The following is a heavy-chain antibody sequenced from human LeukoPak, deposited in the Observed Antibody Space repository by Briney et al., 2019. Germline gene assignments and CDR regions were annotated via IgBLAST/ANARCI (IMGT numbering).Heavy chain of an antibody. CDR3: AKRAILGYCSGGSCYNFFDY. Sequence: GGSLRLSCAASGFTFSSYAMSWVRQAPGKGLEWVSAISGSGGSTYHADSVKGRFTISRDNSKNTLYLQMNSLRAEDTAVYYCAKRAILGYCSGGSCYNFFDYWGQGTLVTVSS. CDR1: GFTFSSYA. V-gene: IGHV3-23*01. CDR2: ISGSGGST. D-gene: IGHD2-15*01. J-gene: IGHJ4*02.